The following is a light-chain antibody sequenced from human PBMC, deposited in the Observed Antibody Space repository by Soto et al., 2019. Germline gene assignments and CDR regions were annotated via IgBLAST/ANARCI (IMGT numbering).Light chain of an antibody. CDR2: GAS. J-gene: IGKJ5*01. Sequence: EIVLTQSPGTLSLSPGERASLSCRASQNVNSNYLAWYQQKPGQAPRLLIYGASSRATGIPDRFSGSGSGTDFTLTISRLEPEDFAVYYCQQYGSSLITFGQGTRLETK. CDR3: QQYGSSLIT. CDR1: QNVNSNY. V-gene: IGKV3-20*01.